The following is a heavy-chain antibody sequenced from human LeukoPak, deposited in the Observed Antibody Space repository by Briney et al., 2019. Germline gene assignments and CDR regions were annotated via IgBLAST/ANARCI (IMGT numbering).Heavy chain of an antibody. CDR2: ISGPGYST. CDR1: GFTFNNYA. D-gene: IGHD6-13*01. CDR3: AVVPIAAAGLLDY. Sequence: PGGSLRLSCAASGFTFNNYAMSWARQAPGRGLEWVSAISGPGYSTHYADSVKGRFTISRDNSKSTVFLQMNSLRAEDTAVYYCAVVPIAAAGLLDYWGQGTLVTVSS. J-gene: IGHJ4*02. V-gene: IGHV3-23*01.